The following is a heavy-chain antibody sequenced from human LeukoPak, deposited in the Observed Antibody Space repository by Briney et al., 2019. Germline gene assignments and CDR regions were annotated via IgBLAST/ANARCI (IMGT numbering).Heavy chain of an antibody. Sequence: GASVKVSCKASGYTFTGYYMHWVRQAPGQGLEWMGWINPNSGGTNYAQKFQGRVTMTRDTSISTAYMGLSSLRSDDTAVYYCARKFLGSRGYYFDYWGQGTLVTVSS. V-gene: IGHV1-2*02. CDR1: GYTFTGYY. CDR3: ARKFLGSRGYYFDY. D-gene: IGHD3-10*01. CDR2: INPNSGGT. J-gene: IGHJ4*02.